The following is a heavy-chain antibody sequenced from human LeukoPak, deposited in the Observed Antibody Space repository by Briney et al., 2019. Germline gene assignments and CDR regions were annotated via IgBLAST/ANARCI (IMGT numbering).Heavy chain of an antibody. Sequence: SQTLSLTCTVSGGSISSRPYDWGWIRQPPGKGLEYIGSISSSGSTYYNPSLQSRVTISVDASKNQFSLNLGSVTAAETAVYYCARHLSQGDGNKRGFDYWGQGTLVTVSS. J-gene: IGHJ4*02. CDR1: GGSISSRPYD. V-gene: IGHV4-39*01. CDR3: ARHLSQGDGNKRGFDY. D-gene: IGHD5-24*01. CDR2: ISSSGST.